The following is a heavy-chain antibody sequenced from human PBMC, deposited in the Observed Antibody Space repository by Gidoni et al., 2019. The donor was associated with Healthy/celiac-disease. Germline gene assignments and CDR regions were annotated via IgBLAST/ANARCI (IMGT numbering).Heavy chain of an antibody. CDR2: IDPSDSDT. D-gene: IGHD2-15*01. J-gene: IGHJ4*02. V-gene: IGHV5-10-1*03. CDR3: ARIGGYCSGGSCYMTPELDY. Sequence: EVQLVQSGAEVKKPGASLRISCKGSGSSFTSYWISWVRQMPGKGLEWLGRIDPSDSDTNYSPSFQGHVTISADKSISTAYLQWSSLKASDTAMYYCARIGGYCSGGSCYMTPELDYWGQGTLVTVSS. CDR1: GSSFTSYW.